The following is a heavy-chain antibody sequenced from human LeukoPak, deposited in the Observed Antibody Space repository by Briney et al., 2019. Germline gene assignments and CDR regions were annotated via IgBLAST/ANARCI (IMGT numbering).Heavy chain of an antibody. CDR2: INPNSGAT. Sequence: ASVKVSCKASGYTFTGYYMNWVRQAPGQGLEWMGWINPNSGATNYAQKFQGRVTMTRHTSISTTYMELSRLRSDDTAVYYCARDYGSGSYSSEFDYWGQGTLVTVSS. D-gene: IGHD3-10*01. CDR3: ARDYGSGSYSSEFDY. V-gene: IGHV1-2*02. CDR1: GYTFTGYY. J-gene: IGHJ4*02.